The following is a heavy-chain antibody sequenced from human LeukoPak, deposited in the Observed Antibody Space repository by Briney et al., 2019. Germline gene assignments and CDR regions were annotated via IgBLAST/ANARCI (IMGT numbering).Heavy chain of an antibody. CDR2: INHSGST. D-gene: IGHD2-2*02. CDR1: GGSFSGNY. CDR3: ARGVAYCSSTGCYTNYYGMDV. V-gene: IGHV4-34*01. J-gene: IGHJ6*02. Sequence: PSETLSLTCVVYGGSFSGNYWSWIRQPPGKGLEWIGEINHSGSTNYNPSLKSRVTISVDTSKNQFSLKLSSVTAADTAVYYCARGVAYCSSTGCYTNYYGMDVWGQGTTVTVSS.